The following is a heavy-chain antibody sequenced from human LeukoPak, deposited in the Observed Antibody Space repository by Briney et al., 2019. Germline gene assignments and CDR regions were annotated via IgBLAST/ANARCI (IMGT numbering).Heavy chain of an antibody. D-gene: IGHD6-25*01. V-gene: IGHV4-34*01. CDR2: INHSGST. CDR1: GGSFSGYY. J-gene: IGHJ4*02. CDR3: ARLYSTGPFDY. Sequence: SETLSLTCAVYGGSFSGYYWSWIRQPPGKGLEWIGEINHSGSTNYNPSLKSRVTISVDTSKNQFSLKLSSVTAADTAVYYCARLYSTGPFDYWGQGSLVTVSS.